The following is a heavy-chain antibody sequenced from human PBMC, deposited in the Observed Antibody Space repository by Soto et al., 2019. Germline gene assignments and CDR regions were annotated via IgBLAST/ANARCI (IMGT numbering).Heavy chain of an antibody. J-gene: IGHJ4*02. CDR1: GYSFTSYW. V-gene: IGHV5-51*01. CDR3: ARSLLFYDSSGYDLWYFDY. CDR2: IYPGDSDT. D-gene: IGHD3-22*01. Sequence: GESLKISCKGSGYSFTSYWIGWVRQMPGKGLEWMGIIYPGDSDTRYSPSFQGQVTISADKSISTAYLQWSSLKASDTAMYYCARSLLFYDSSGYDLWYFDYWGQGTLVTVSS.